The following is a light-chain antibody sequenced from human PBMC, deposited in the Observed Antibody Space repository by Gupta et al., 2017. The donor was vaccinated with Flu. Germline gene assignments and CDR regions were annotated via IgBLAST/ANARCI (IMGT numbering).Light chain of an antibody. Sequence: QSALTQPASVSGSPGQSITISCTGTSSDIGGYNFVSWFQQHPGKAPNLMIYEVSNRPAGVANRFSGSKSGNTASLTISGLQAEDEADYYGSSYASSKTFVFGSGTKVSVL. CDR1: SSDIGGYNF. J-gene: IGLJ1*01. CDR3: SSYASSKTFV. V-gene: IGLV2-14*01. CDR2: EVS.